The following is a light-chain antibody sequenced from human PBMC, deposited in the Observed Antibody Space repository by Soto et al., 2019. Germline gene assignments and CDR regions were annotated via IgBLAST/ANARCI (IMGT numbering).Light chain of an antibody. V-gene: IGKV1-5*03. CDR3: QQYNDSFPYT. CDR1: QSIDTW. CDR2: KAS. J-gene: IGKJ2*01. Sequence: DIQMTQSPSTLSASVGDRVTITCRASQSIDTWLAWYQQKPGTAPKLLIYKASTLESGVPSRFSGSRSGTEFTLTVSSLQPDYFATYYCQQYNDSFPYTFGQGTKVEIK.